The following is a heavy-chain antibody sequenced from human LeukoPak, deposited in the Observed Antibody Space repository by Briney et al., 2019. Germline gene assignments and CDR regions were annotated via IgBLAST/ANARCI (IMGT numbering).Heavy chain of an antibody. Sequence: GQSLTISCKGSGYTFTSYWISWVREMPGEGLEWMGKIDPSDPYTTYNTSFQGRVIISADKSISAAYLQWSSLKASDTAMYYCARHSHYDFWSGYLDYRGQGTPGTVSS. D-gene: IGHD3-3*01. CDR1: GYTFTSYW. CDR3: ARHSHYDFWSGYLDY. V-gene: IGHV5-10-1*01. CDR2: IDPSDPYT. J-gene: IGHJ4*02.